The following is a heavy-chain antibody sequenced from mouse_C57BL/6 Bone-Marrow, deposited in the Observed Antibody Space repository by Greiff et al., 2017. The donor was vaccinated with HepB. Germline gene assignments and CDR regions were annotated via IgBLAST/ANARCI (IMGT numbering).Heavy chain of an antibody. CDR2: ISGGGGNT. D-gene: IGHD2-3*01. Sequence: DVHLVESGGGLVKPGGSLKLSCAASGFTFSSYTMSWVRQTPEKRLEWVATISGGGGNTYYPDSVKGRFTISRDNAKNTLYLQMSSLRSEDTALYYCARREGGYYEDYWGQGTTLTVSS. CDR1: GFTFSSYT. V-gene: IGHV5-9*01. CDR3: ARREGGYYEDY. J-gene: IGHJ2*01.